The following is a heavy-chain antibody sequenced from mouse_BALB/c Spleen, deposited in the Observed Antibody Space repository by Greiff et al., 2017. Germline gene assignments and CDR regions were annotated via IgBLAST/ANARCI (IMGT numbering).Heavy chain of an antibody. V-gene: IGHV1-7*01. D-gene: IGHD2-1*01. CDR3: ARFGNSLAY. J-gene: IGHJ3*01. CDR1: GYTFTSYW. CDR2: INPSTGYT. Sequence: VQLQQSGAELAKPGASVKMSCKASGYTFTSYWMHWVKQRPGQGLEWIGYINPSTGYTEYNQKFKDKATLTADKSSSTAYMQLSSLTSEDTAVYYCARFGNSLAYWGQGTLGTVSA.